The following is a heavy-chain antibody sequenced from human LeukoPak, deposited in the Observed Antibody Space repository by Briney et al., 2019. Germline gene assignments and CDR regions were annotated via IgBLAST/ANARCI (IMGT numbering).Heavy chain of an antibody. Sequence: PSETLSLTCSVSGASVTSDCWTWMRQPPGKGLEWIGYIHYSGRRYSNPSLKSRVTMSVDTSKRQVSLELRSVAATDTAVYYCARATGDTLFYYYMDVWGKGTTVTVSS. CDR3: ARATGDTLFYYYMDV. J-gene: IGHJ6*03. CDR2: IHYSGRR. V-gene: IGHV4-59*02. D-gene: IGHD1-1*01. CDR1: GASVTSDC.